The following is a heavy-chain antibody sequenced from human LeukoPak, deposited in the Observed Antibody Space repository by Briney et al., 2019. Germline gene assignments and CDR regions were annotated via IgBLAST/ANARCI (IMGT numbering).Heavy chain of an antibody. V-gene: IGHV3-30*18. D-gene: IGHD7-27*01. CDR3: AKDPSNLGPIDY. CDR2: ISYDGSLK. Sequence: GGSLRLSCAASGFTFSSHGMHWVRQAPGKGVGGVAVISYDGSLKYYADSVKGRFTISRDNSKNTLYLQMNSLRAEDTAVYFCAKDPSNLGPIDYWGQGTLVTVSS. J-gene: IGHJ4*02. CDR1: GFTFSSHG.